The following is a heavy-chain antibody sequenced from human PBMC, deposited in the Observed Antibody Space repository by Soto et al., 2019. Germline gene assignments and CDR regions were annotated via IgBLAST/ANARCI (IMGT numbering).Heavy chain of an antibody. V-gene: IGHV1-8*01. CDR3: ARGRRGYYYYYYMDV. CDR2: MNPNSGNT. CDR1: AYTFTSYD. J-gene: IGHJ6*03. Sequence: GASVNVSCKASAYTFTSYDINWVRQATGQGLEWMGWMNPNSGNTGYAQKFQGRVTMTRNTSISTAYMELSSLRSEDTAVYYCARGRRGYYYYYYMDVWGKGTTVTVSS.